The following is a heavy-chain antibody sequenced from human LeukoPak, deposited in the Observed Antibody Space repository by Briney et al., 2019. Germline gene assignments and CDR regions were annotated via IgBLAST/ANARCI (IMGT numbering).Heavy chain of an antibody. CDR2: ISSSGSTI. Sequence: LSLTCTVSGGSISSGGYYWSWIRQAPGKGLEWVSYISSSGSTIYYADSVKGRFTISRDNAKNSLYLQMNSLRAEDTAVYYCARDPVYYYDSSGYFDYWGQGTLVTVSS. D-gene: IGHD3-22*01. CDR3: ARDPVYYYDSSGYFDY. V-gene: IGHV3-11*01. CDR1: GGSISSGGYY. J-gene: IGHJ4*02.